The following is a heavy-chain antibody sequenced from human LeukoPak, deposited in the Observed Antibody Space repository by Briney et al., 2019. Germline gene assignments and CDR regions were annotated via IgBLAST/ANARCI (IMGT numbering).Heavy chain of an antibody. V-gene: IGHV3-23*01. J-gene: IGHJ4*02. Sequence: HPGRSLRLSCAASGFTFSSYAMNWVRQAPGKGLEWVSGISGSGTNTYYADSVKGRFTISRDNSKNTLYMQMNSLRAEDTAVYYCAKGDKPVIAMVKFDYWGQGTLVTVSS. CDR3: AKGDKPVIAMVKFDY. CDR1: GFTFSSYA. CDR2: ISGSGTNT. D-gene: IGHD5-18*01.